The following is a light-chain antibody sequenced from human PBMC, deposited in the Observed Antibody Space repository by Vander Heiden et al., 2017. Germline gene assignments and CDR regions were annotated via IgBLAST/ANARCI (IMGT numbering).Light chain of an antibody. Sequence: SYELTQPPSVSVSPGQTASITCSGAKLGDKYACWYQQKPGQSPVLVIYQDSKRPSGIPERFSGSNSGNTATLTISGTQAMDEADYYCQAWDSSTAPFGTGTKVTVL. CDR3: QAWDSSTAP. J-gene: IGLJ1*01. CDR1: KLGDKY. V-gene: IGLV3-1*01. CDR2: QDS.